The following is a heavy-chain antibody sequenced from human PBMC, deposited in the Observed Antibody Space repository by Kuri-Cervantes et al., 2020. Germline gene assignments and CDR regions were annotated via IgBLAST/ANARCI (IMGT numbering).Heavy chain of an antibody. V-gene: IGHV3-30*03. Sequence: GGSLRLSCAASGFTFSSYSMNWVRQAPGKGLEWVAVISYDGSNKYYADSVKGRFTISRDNSKNTLYLQMNSLRAEDTAVYYCTYGSGSYYKTPFDYWGQGTLVTVSS. J-gene: IGHJ4*02. CDR1: GFTFSSYS. CDR3: TYGSGSYYKTPFDY. D-gene: IGHD3-10*01. CDR2: ISYDGSNK.